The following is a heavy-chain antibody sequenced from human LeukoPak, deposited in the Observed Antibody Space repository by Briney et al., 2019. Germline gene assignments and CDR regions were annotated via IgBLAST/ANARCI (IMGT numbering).Heavy chain of an antibody. CDR1: GGSISSGGYS. D-gene: IGHD3-22*01. CDR2: IYHSGST. CDR3: ARGSSGYRFDY. Sequence: ASETLSLTCAVSGGSISSGGYSWSWIRQPPGKGLEWIGYIYHSGSTYYNPSLKSRVTISVDRSKNQFSLKLSSVTAADTAVYYCARGSSGYRFDYWGQGTLVTVSS. V-gene: IGHV4-30-2*01. J-gene: IGHJ4*02.